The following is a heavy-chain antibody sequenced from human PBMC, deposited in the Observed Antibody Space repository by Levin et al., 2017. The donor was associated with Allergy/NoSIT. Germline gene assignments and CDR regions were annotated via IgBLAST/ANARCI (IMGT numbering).Heavy chain of an antibody. CDR2: ISAYNGNT. CDR3: ARVGIDFWGVYQKSWGYMDV. D-gene: IGHD3-3*01. Sequence: GESLKISCKASGYNFTNYGISWVRQAPGQGLEWMGWISAYNGNTNYAQKFQGRVTMTVQTSTNTAYMELRSLRSDDTAVYYCARVGIDFWGVYQKSWGYMDVWGQGTTVTVSS. J-gene: IGHJ6*03. CDR1: GYNFTNYG. V-gene: IGHV1-18*01.